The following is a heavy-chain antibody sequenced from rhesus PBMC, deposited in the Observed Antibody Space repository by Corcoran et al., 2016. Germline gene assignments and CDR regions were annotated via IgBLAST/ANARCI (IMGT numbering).Heavy chain of an antibody. CDR2: ISGSSGRT. V-gene: IGHV4-165*01. D-gene: IGHD2-8*01. Sequence: QVQLQESGPGLVKPSETLSLTCAVSGGSFRGYYWGWIRQPPGKGLEWIGYISGSSGRTDYKPSLRRRVTISTDTPKNQVSLKLSSVTAADTAVYYCARVGPDIVVGVSAIDYWGQGVVVTVSS. CDR1: GGSFRGYY. CDR3: ARVGPDIVVGVSAIDY. J-gene: IGHJ6*01.